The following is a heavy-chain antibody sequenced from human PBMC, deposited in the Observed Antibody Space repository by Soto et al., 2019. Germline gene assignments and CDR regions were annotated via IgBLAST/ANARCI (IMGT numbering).Heavy chain of an antibody. CDR1: GFTFSNYA. J-gene: IGHJ6*03. CDR2: IGSNGGST. V-gene: IGHV3-64*01. CDR3: ARVRNYSYYMDV. Sequence: EVQLVESGGDLVQPGGSLRLSCAASGFTFSNYAMHWVRQAPGKGLEYVSAIGSNGGSTYYANSVKGRFTISRDNSKNTLYLQMGSLRAEDMAVYYCARVRNYSYYMDVWGKGTTVTVSS.